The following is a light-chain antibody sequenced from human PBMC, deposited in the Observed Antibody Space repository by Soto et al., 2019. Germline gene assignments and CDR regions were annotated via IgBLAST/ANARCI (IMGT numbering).Light chain of an antibody. CDR3: QQYKSWPPIT. CDR2: GAS. Sequence: ELVITQAPDTLYVSPGAGATLSCRASQSVRTKLAWYQQKAGQAPRLLIYGASTRATGIPDRFSGSESGTEFTLTISSLQSEDFAAYDGQQYKSWPPITFGQGTRLEIK. J-gene: IGKJ5*01. CDR1: QSVRTK. V-gene: IGKV3-15*01.